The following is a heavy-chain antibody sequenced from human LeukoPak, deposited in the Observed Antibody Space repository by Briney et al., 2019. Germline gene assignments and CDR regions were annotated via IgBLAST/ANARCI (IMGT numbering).Heavy chain of an antibody. Sequence: GASVKVSCKTSGYTFTTYDINWVRQATGQGLEWMGWMNPNSGNTGYAQKFQGRVTMTRDTSKSTAYMELSSLRSEDSAVIEVPGTTRQFHYYYYGMDVWGQGTTVTVSS. CDR1: GYTFTTYD. V-gene: IGHV1-8*01. J-gene: IGHJ6*02. CDR2: MNPNSGNT. CDR3: PGTTRQFHYYYYGMDV. D-gene: IGHD2-2*01.